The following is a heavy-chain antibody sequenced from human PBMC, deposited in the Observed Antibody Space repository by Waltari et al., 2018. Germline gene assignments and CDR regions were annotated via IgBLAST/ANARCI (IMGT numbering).Heavy chain of an antibody. CDR1: GGSFSGYY. V-gene: IGHV4-34*04. CDR3: ARGGNAAPYSYGSRRYYYGMDV. D-gene: IGHD5-18*01. Sequence: QVQLQQRGAGLLKPSETLSLTCAVYGGSFSGYYWSWIRQPPGKGLEWIGECNHSGSTNNNPALKRRDTISVDTSKNQFSRKLSSVTAADTAVYYCARGGNAAPYSYGSRRYYYGMDVWGQGTTVTVSS. J-gene: IGHJ6*02. CDR2: CNHSGST.